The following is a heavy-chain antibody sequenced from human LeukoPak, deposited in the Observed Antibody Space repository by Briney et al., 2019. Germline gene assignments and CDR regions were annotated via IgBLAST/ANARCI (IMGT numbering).Heavy chain of an antibody. CDR3: ARAMVRGEPDY. D-gene: IGHD3-10*01. V-gene: IGHV1-18*04. J-gene: IGHJ4*02. Sequence: ASVKISCKASGYTFTSYGISWVRQAPGQGLEWIGWISAYNGNTNYAQKLQGRVTMTTDTSTSTAYMELRSLRSDDTAVYYCARAMVRGEPDYWGQGTLVTVSS. CDR1: GYTFTSYG. CDR2: ISAYNGNT.